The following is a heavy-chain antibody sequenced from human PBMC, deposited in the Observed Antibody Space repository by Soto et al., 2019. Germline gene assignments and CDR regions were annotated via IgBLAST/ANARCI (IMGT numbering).Heavy chain of an antibody. J-gene: IGHJ6*02. CDR3: ATDQSGEWELRDFYYGMDV. CDR2: FDPEDSET. CDR1: GYTLTELS. Sequence: ASVKVSCKVSGYTLTELSMHWLRQAPGKGLEWMGGFDPEDSETIYAQKFQGRVTMTEDTSTDTAYMELSSLRSEDTAVYYCATDQSGEWELRDFYYGMDVWGQGTTVTVSS. V-gene: IGHV1-24*01. D-gene: IGHD1-26*01.